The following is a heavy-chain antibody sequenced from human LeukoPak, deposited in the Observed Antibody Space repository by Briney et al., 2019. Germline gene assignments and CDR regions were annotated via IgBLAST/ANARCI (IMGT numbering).Heavy chain of an antibody. CDR1: GGTFSSYA. V-gene: IGHV1-69*04. J-gene: IGHJ4*02. Sequence: GASVKVSCKASGGTFSSYAISWVRQAPGQGLEWMGRIIPILGIANYAQKFQGRVTITADKSTSTAYMELSSLRSEDTAVYYCARGEGKTKWLNWGQGTLVTVSS. CDR2: IIPILGIA. D-gene: IGHD6-19*01. CDR3: ARGEGKTKWLN.